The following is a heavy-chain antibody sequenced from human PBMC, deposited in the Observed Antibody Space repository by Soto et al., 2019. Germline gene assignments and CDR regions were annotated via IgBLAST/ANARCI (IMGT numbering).Heavy chain of an antibody. CDR1: GYSFTSYW. CDR3: ARQGGGYYYEGNWFDP. V-gene: IGHV5-51*01. D-gene: IGHD3-22*01. J-gene: IGHJ5*02. CDR2: IYPGDSDT. Sequence: GESLKISCKGSGYSFTSYWIGWVRQMPGKGLEWMGIIYPGDSDTRYSPSFQGQVTISADKSISTAYLQWSSLKASDTAMYYCARQGGGYYYEGNWFDPWGQGTLVTVSS.